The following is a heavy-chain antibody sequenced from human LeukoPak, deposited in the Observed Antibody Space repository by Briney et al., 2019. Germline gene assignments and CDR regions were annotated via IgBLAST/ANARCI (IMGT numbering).Heavy chain of an antibody. CDR3: ATGSSIVVVTAPFDY. Sequence: SVKVSCKASGGTFSSYAISWVRQAPGQGLEWMGGIIPIFGTANYAQKLQGRVTMTTDTSTSTAYMELRSLRSDDTAVYYCATGSSIVVVTAPFDYWGQGTLVTVSS. D-gene: IGHD2-21*02. CDR2: IIPIFGTA. J-gene: IGHJ4*02. V-gene: IGHV1-69*05. CDR1: GGTFSSYA.